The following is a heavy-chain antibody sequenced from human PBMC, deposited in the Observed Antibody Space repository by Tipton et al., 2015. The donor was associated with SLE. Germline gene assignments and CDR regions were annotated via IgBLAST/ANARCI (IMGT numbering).Heavy chain of an antibody. J-gene: IGHJ6*03. V-gene: IGHV4-34*01. CDR3: ARHRGIPVGHYMDV. CDR2: IYYRGST. Sequence: TLSLTCAVYGGSFSGYYWSWIRQPPGKGLEWIGSIYYRGSTYYNPSLKSRVTISVDTSKNQFSLKLSSVTAADTAVYYCARHRGIPVGHYMDVWGKGTTVTVSS. CDR1: GGSFSGYY. D-gene: IGHD2-2*01.